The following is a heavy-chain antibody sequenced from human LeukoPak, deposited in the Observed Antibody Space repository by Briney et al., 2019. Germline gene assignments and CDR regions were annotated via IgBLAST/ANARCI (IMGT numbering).Heavy chain of an antibody. Sequence: SETLSLTCTVSGGPISSSSYYWGWIRQPPGKGLEWIGSIYYSGSTYYNPSLKSRVTISVDTSKNQFSLKLSSVTAADTAVYYCARTYSSWYAHNWFDPWGQGTLVTVSS. J-gene: IGHJ5*02. D-gene: IGHD6-13*01. CDR2: IYYSGST. V-gene: IGHV4-39*01. CDR1: GGPISSSSYY. CDR3: ARTYSSWYAHNWFDP.